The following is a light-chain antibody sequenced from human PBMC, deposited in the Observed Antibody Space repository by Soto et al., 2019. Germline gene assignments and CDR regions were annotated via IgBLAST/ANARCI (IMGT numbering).Light chain of an antibody. CDR3: SSFRSSSTSYV. V-gene: IGLV2-14*03. J-gene: IGLJ1*01. CDR1: SSDISDSNY. CDR2: DVS. Sequence: QSALTQPASVSGSPGQSITISCTGTSSDISDSNYVSWYQQHPGKAPKLVIYDVSNRPSGVSNRFSGSKSANTASLTISGLQAEDEADYYCSSFRSSSTSYVFGTGTKLTVL.